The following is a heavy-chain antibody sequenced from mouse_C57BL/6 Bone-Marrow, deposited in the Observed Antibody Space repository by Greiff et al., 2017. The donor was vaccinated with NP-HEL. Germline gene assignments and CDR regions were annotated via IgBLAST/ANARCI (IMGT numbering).Heavy chain of an antibody. J-gene: IGHJ3*01. CDR3: AREEGSYDYDVWVAY. CDR2: IYPGSGST. Sequence: QVQLQQPGAELVKPGASVKMSCKASGYTFTSYWITWVKQRPGQGLEWIGDIYPGSGSTNYNEKFKSKATLTVDTSSSTAYMQHSSLTSEDSAVYYCAREEGSYDYDVWVAYWGQWTLVTVSA. CDR1: GYTFTSYW. V-gene: IGHV1-55*01. D-gene: IGHD2-4*01.